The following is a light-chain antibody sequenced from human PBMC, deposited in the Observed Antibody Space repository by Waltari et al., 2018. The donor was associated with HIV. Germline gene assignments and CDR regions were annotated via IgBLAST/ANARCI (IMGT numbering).Light chain of an antibody. Sequence: DIVTTQSPESLSLSLGERATINCKSSQTVLVSSNKRDYNYMAWYQHKPGQPPNVLFYWGSTRQSGVPYRFSASGSGTDFTLTISCLQAEDVAVYYCHQYYVPPFTFGPGTRVDLK. CDR1: QTVLVSSNKRDYNY. V-gene: IGKV4-1*01. CDR2: WGS. CDR3: HQYYVPPFT. J-gene: IGKJ3*01.